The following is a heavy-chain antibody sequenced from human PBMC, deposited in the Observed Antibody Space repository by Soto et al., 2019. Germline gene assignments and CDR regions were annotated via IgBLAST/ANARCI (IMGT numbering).Heavy chain of an antibody. CDR3: ARARLSNGDPNIYFVYGLDV. V-gene: IGHV1-69*01. J-gene: IGHJ6*02. Sequence: QVQLVQSGAEVKRPGSSVKVSCKASGDMFRNSAFTWVRQAPGQGLAWMGVIIPLFRKTDVAQNFQGRVTFTADESTSNRYMEVSSLTSEDTAVYYCARARLSNGDPNIYFVYGLDVWGQGTTITVSS. CDR1: GDMFRNSA. CDR2: IIPLFRKT. D-gene: IGHD3-10*01.